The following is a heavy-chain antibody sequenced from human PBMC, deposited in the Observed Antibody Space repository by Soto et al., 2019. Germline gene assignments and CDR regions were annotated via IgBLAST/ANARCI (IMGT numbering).Heavy chain of an antibody. CDR1: GFTFSSYW. CDR2: INSDGSST. Sequence: GGSLRLSCAASGFTFSSYWMHWVRQAPGKGLVWVSRINSDGSSTSYADSVKGRFTISRDNAKNTLYLQMNCLRAEDTAVYYCARGSCGGDCHDAFDIWGQGTMVTVSS. V-gene: IGHV3-74*01. CDR3: ARGSCGGDCHDAFDI. J-gene: IGHJ3*02. D-gene: IGHD2-21*02.